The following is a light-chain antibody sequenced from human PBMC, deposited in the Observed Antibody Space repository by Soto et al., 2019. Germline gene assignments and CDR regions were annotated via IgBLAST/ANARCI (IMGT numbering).Light chain of an antibody. CDR1: QSVLYSSNNRNY. V-gene: IGKV4-1*01. J-gene: IGKJ1*01. CDR2: WAS. CDR3: QQYYGTPRT. Sequence: DIVMTQSPDSLAVSLGERATINCKSSQSVLYSSNNRNYLAWYQQKLGQSPKLLIYWASTRDSGVPDRFSGSGSETDFTLTISSLQAEDVAVYYCQQYYGTPRTFGQGTKVEIK.